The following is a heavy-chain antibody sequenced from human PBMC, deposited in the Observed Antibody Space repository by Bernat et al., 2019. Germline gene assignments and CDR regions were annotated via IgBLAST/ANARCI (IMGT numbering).Heavy chain of an antibody. V-gene: IGHV1-3*01. CDR1: GYTFTSYA. Sequence: QVQLVQSGAEVKKPGASVKVSCKASGYTFTSYAMHWVRQAPGQRLEWMGWINAGNGNTKYSQKFQGRVTITRDTSASTAYMELSSLRSEDTAVYYCARGPNLMLSNLDYWGQGTLVTVSS. D-gene: IGHD3-16*01. J-gene: IGHJ4*02. CDR2: INAGNGNT. CDR3: ARGPNLMLSNLDY.